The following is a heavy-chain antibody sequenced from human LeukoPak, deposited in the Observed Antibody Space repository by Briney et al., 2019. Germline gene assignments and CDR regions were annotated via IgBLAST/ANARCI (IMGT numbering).Heavy chain of an antibody. V-gene: IGHV3-48*03. CDR2: ISSSGSTI. CDR3: ARDRALVSMVRGVMGYFYYYMDV. D-gene: IGHD3-10*01. J-gene: IGHJ6*03. CDR1: GFTLSSYE. Sequence: PGGSLRLSCIVSGFTLSSYEMSWIRQAPGKGLEWVSYISSSGSTIYYADSVKGRFTISRDNAKNSLYQQMNSLRAEDTAVYYCARDRALVSMVRGVMGYFYYYMDVWGKGTTVTISS.